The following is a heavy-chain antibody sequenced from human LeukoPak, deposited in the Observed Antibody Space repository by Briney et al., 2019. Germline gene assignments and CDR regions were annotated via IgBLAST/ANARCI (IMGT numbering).Heavy chain of an antibody. CDR3: ARGVSSGYNIDY. J-gene: IGHJ4*02. Sequence: GGSLRLSCAASGLTFSSYWMHWVRQAPGKGLVWVSRITNDGSTTTYADSVKGRFTVSRDNAKNTLYLQVNSLGAEDTAVYYCARGVSSGYNIDYWGQGTLVTVSS. CDR1: GLTFSSYW. D-gene: IGHD3-22*01. CDR2: ITNDGSTT. V-gene: IGHV3-74*01.